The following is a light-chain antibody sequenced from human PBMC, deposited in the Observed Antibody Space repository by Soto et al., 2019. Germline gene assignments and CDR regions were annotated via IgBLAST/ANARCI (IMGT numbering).Light chain of an antibody. CDR3: SSYTSSIPYV. J-gene: IGLJ1*01. V-gene: IGLV2-14*01. CDR1: SSDVGGYNY. Sequence: QSVLTQPASVSGSPGQSITISCTGTSSDVGGYNYVSWYQQHPGKAPKLMIYDVSNRPSGVSNRFSGSKSGNTASLTISGLRAEDEADYYCSSYTSSIPYVFGTGTKVTVL. CDR2: DVS.